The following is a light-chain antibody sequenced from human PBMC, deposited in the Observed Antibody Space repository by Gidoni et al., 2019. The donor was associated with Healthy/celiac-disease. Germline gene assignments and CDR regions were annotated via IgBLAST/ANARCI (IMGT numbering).Light chain of an antibody. CDR2: LGS. CDR3: MQTLQTPRT. V-gene: IGKV2-28*01. CDR1: QSLLHSIGYNY. J-gene: IGKJ3*01. Sequence: DIVMTQSPLSLPVTPGEPASISCRSNQSLLHSIGYNYLDWYLQRPGQSPQLLIYLGSNRASGVPDRFSGSGSGTDFTLKITRVEAEDVGVYYCMQTLQTPRTFGPGTKVDIK.